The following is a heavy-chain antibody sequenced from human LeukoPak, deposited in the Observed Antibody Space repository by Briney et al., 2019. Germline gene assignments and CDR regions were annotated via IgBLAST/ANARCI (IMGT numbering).Heavy chain of an antibody. CDR1: GGSISSGGYS. V-gene: IGHV4-30-2*01. D-gene: IGHD6-13*01. CDR3: AREVDSSSWSGGYFDY. J-gene: IGHJ4*02. CDR2: IYHSGST. Sequence: SQTLSLTCAVSGGSISSGGYSWSWIRQPPGKGLEWIGYIYHSGSTYYNPSLKSRVTISVDRSKNQFSLKLSSVTAADTAVYYRAREVDSSSWSGGYFDYWGQGTLVTVSS.